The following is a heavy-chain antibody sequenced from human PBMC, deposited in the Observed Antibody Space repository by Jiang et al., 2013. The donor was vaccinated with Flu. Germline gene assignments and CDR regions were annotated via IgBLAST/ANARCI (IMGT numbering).Heavy chain of an antibody. D-gene: IGHD2-21*01. Sequence: ISCKGSGYNFTGYWIGWVRQMPGKGLEWMGSIYPGDSETTYRSSLQGHVTISADKSINTAYLQWSSLAASDTGIYYCARQGESCGGETCVPHWDPDYFYYASDFWGQGTTVVVSS. V-gene: IGHV5-51*01. J-gene: IGHJ6*02. CDR3: ARQGESCGGETCVPHWDPDYFYYASDF. CDR2: IYPGDSET. CDR1: GYNFTGYW.